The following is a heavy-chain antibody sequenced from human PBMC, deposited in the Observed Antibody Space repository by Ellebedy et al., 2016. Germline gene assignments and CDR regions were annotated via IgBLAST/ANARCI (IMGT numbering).Heavy chain of an antibody. CDR3: ARDSPGGLAAAGKGGIDY. D-gene: IGHD6-13*01. V-gene: IGHV4-31*11. CDR2: IYYSGST. J-gene: IGHJ4*02. Sequence: SETLSLXXAVYGGSFSGYYWSWIRQHPGKGLEWIGYIYYSGSTYYNPSLKSRVTISVDTSKNQFSLKLSSVTAADTAVYYCARDSPGGLAAAGKGGIDYWGQGTLVTVSS. CDR1: GGSFSGYY.